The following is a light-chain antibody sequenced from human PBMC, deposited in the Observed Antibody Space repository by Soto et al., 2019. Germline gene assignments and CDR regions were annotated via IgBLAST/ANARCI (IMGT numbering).Light chain of an antibody. V-gene: IGKV1-27*01. CDR2: AAS. CDR3: QQYGSSPALT. J-gene: IGKJ4*01. CDR1: QGIKNY. Sequence: QLTPYPSSLSASVGDRVTITFRASQGIKNYLAWYQQKPGEIPKLLIYAASTLESGIPPRFSGSGSGTDFTLTINNLQPEDFAVYYCQQYGSSPALTFGGGTKVDIK.